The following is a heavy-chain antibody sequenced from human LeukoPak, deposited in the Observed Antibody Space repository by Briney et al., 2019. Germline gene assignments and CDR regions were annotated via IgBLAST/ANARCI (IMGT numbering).Heavy chain of an antibody. Sequence: GGSLRLSCAASGFTFSSYAMGWVRQAPGKGLEWVSGISGTGGNTYYADSVKGRFTISRDNSKNTLHLQMNSLRAEDTAVFYCAKDREYSGSYRPGPTRYYYGMDVWGQGTTVTVSS. CDR3: AKDREYSGSYRPGPTRYYYGMDV. D-gene: IGHD1-26*01. V-gene: IGHV3-23*01. J-gene: IGHJ6*02. CDR2: ISGTGGNT. CDR1: GFTFSSYA.